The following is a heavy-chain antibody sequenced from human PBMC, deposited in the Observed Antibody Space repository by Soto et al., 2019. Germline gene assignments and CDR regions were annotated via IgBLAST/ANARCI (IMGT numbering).Heavy chain of an antibody. CDR3: ARDIEPPGLFFDY. V-gene: IGHV3-11*01. D-gene: IGHD6-13*01. Sequence: TGGSLRLSCAASGFSFSDYYMSWIRQAPGKGLEWVSYIDFSSNSIYYADSVKGRFTISRDNAKNSLYLQMNSLRAEDTAVYYCARDIEPPGLFFDYWGQGTLVTVSS. CDR2: IDFSSNSI. J-gene: IGHJ4*02. CDR1: GFSFSDYY.